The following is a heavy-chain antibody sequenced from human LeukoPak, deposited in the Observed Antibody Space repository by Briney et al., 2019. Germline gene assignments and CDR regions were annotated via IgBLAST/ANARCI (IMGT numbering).Heavy chain of an antibody. CDR3: AHHYTAMAMDDAFDI. J-gene: IGHJ3*02. V-gene: IGHV4-34*01. Sequence: SETLSLTCAVYGGSFSGYYWSWIRQPPGKGLEWIGEINHSGSTNYNPSLKSRVTISVDTSKNQFSLKLSSVTAADTAVYYCAHHYTAMAMDDAFDIWGQGTMVTVSS. CDR2: INHSGST. CDR1: GGSFSGYY. D-gene: IGHD5-18*01.